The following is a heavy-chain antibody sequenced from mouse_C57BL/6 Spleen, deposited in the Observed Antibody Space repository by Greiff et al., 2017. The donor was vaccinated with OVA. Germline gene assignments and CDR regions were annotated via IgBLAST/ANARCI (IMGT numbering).Heavy chain of an antibody. J-gene: IGHJ2*01. CDR2: INPNNGGT. CDR1: GYTFTDYY. Sequence: VQLQQSGPELVKPGASVKISCKASGYTFTDYYMNWVKQSHGKSLEWIGDINPNNGGTSYNQKFKGKATLTVDKSSSTAYMELRSLTSEDSAVYYCARGSSGYGRYFDYWGQGTTLTVSS. D-gene: IGHD3-2*02. V-gene: IGHV1-26*01. CDR3: ARGSSGYGRYFDY.